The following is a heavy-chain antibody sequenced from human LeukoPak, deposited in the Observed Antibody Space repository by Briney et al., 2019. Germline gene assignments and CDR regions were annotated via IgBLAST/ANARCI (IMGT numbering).Heavy chain of an antibody. CDR2: IRSKANSYAT. D-gene: IGHD6-19*01. J-gene: IGHJ4*02. CDR1: GFTFSSYA. CDR3: TRLAVAGDFDY. V-gene: IGHV3-73*01. Sequence: GGSLRLSCAASGFTFSSYAMSWVRQAPGKGLEWVGRIRSKANSYATAYAASVKGRFTISRDDSKNTAYLQMNSLKTEDTAVYYCTRLAVAGDFDYWGQGTLVTVSS.